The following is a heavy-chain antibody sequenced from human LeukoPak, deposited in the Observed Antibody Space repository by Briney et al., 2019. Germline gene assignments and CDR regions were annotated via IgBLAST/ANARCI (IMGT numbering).Heavy chain of an antibody. J-gene: IGHJ6*03. V-gene: IGHV4-59*01. CDR2: IYYSGST. CDR3: ARAQGGYSGYDWDYYYYMDV. CDR1: GGSISSYY. D-gene: IGHD5-12*01. Sequence: SETLSLTCTVSGGSISSYYWSWIRQPPGKGLEWIGYIYYSGSTNYNPSLKSRVTISVDTSKNQFSLKLSSVTAADTAVYYCARAQGGYSGYDWDYYYYMDVWGKGTTVTISS.